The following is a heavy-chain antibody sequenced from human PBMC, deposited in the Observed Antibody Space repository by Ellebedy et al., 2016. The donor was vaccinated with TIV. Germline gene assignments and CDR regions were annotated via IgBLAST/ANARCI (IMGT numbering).Heavy chain of an antibody. J-gene: IGHJ3*02. CDR2: IYSGGST. Sequence: GESLKISCAASGFTVSSNYMSWVRQAPGKGLEWVSVIYSGGSTYYADSVKGRFTISRDNSKNTLYLQMNSLGAEDTAVYYCARGKVTTGSDFDIWGQGTMVTVSS. CDR1: GFTVSSNY. CDR3: ARGKVTTGSDFDI. D-gene: IGHD2-21*02. V-gene: IGHV3-66*01.